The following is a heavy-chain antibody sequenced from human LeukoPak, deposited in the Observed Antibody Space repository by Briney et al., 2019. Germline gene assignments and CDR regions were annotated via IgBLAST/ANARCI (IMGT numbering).Heavy chain of an antibody. V-gene: IGHV3-23*01. CDR1: GFTFSSYA. CDR3: AKDGDSSGWYSFDY. Sequence: PGGSLRLSCAASGFTFSSYAMNWVRQAPGKGLQWVSTISGSGGGTYYADSVKGRFTISRDNSKNTLYLQMNNLRAEDTAVYYCAKDGDSSGWYSFDYWGQGTLVTVSS. CDR2: ISGSGGGT. D-gene: IGHD6-13*01. J-gene: IGHJ4*02.